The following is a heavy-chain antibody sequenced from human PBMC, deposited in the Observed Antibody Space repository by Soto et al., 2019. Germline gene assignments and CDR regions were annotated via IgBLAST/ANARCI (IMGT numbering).Heavy chain of an antibody. CDR3: VRSTGSQPRAGWFDP. CDR2: ISWNSVTI. CDR1: GFNFDDHA. V-gene: IGHV3-9*01. J-gene: IGHJ5*02. D-gene: IGHD1-26*01. Sequence: EVQLVESGGGLAQPGWSRRLSCAASGFNFDDHAMHWVRQAPGKGLEWVSGISWNSVTINYADSVKARFTISRDNAKRTLHLQMNSLRPEDTAIYYCVRSTGSQPRAGWFDPWGPGTLVTAS.